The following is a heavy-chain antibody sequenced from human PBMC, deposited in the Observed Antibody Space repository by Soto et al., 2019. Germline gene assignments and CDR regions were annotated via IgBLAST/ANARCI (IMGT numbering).Heavy chain of an antibody. V-gene: IGHV1-3*01. CDR1: GYTFSVYA. CDR2: ISAGNGDT. CDR3: ARDFGRNYVAY. D-gene: IGHD3-10*01. J-gene: IGHJ4*02. Sequence: ASVTVSCTASGYTFSVYAIHWVRQAPGQRLEWMGWISAGNGDTKYSQKLQGRVTFTRDTSASTAYMELSSLRSEDTAVYYCARDFGRNYVAYWGQGTLVTVSS.